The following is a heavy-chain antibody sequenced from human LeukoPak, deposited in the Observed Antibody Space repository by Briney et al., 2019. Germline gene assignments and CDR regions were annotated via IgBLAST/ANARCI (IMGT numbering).Heavy chain of an antibody. CDR2: ISSSSSYI. V-gene: IGHV3-21*01. Sequence: GSLRLSCAASGFTFSGYSMNWVRQAPGKGLEWVSSISSSSSYIYYADSVKGRFTISRDNAKNSLYLQMNSLRAEDTAVYYCARGDSSAAMPRNPWGQGTLVTVSS. J-gene: IGHJ5*02. CDR1: GFTFSGYS. D-gene: IGHD2-2*01. CDR3: ARGDSSAAMPRNP.